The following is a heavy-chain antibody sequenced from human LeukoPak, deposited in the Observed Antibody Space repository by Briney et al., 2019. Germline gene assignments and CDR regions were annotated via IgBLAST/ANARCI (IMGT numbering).Heavy chain of an antibody. Sequence: SETLSLTCTVSGGSISSYSWSWIRQPPGKGLEWIGYIYYSGSTNYNPSLKSRVTISVDTSKNQFSLKLSSVTAADTAVYYCARHLTTVTQESAFDIWGQGTMVTVSS. CDR3: ARHLTTVTQESAFDI. V-gene: IGHV4-59*08. CDR1: GGSISSYS. CDR2: IYYSGST. J-gene: IGHJ3*02. D-gene: IGHD4-17*01.